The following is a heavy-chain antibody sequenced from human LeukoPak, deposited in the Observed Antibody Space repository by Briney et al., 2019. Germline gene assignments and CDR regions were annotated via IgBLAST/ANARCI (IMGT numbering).Heavy chain of an antibody. Sequence: PSETLSLTCTVSGASISSYYWNWIRQPPGKGLEWVGYIYNSGSTNYNPSLKSLVTISVDTSKTQFSLKLTSVTAADTAVYYCARSHDTSGYYQQFDYWGQGTLVSVSS. CDR2: IYNSGST. J-gene: IGHJ4*02. D-gene: IGHD3-22*01. CDR1: GASISSYY. V-gene: IGHV4-59*01. CDR3: ARSHDTSGYYQQFDY.